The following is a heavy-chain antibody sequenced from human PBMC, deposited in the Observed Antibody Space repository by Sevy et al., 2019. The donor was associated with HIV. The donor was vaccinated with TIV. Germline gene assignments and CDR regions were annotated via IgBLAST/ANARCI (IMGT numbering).Heavy chain of an antibody. V-gene: IGHV3-49*03. CDR3: NRALLSDYVWGSYRWNFDY. Sequence: GGSLRLSCTASGFTFGDYAMSWFRQAPGKGLEWVGFIRSKAYGGTTEYAASVKGRFTISRDDSKSIAYLQMNSLKTEDTAVYYCNRALLSDYVWGSYRWNFDYWGQGTMVTVSS. J-gene: IGHJ4*01. CDR2: IRSKAYGGTT. D-gene: IGHD3-16*02. CDR1: GFTFGDYA.